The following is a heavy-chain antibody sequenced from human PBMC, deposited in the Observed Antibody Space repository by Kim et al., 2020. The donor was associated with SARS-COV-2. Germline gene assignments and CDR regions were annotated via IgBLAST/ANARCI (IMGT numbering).Heavy chain of an antibody. J-gene: IGHJ6*01. CDR2: ISYDGSNK. V-gene: IGHV3-30*18. D-gene: IGHD6-19*01. CDR3: AKKTYPGDRSGWTYYYY. Sequence: GSLRLSCAASGFTFNNYGMHWVRQAPGKGLEWVAVISYDGSNKNYADSVKGRFTISRDNSKNTLYLQMNSLRAEDTGVYFCAKKTYPGDRSGWTYYYY. CDR1: GFTFNNYG.